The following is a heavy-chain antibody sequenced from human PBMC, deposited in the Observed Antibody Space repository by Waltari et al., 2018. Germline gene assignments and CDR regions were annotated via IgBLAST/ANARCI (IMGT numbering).Heavy chain of an antibody. V-gene: IGHV3-74*01. CDR3: ARDHYYSKDV. Sequence: EVQLVESGGGLVQPGGSLRLSCEASGFIFSTYWMHWVRQAPGKGLVWVSRIGNDSGCGASYADSMKGRFTISRDNAKNTLYLQVDSLRAEGTGVYCCARDHYYSKDVWGTGTTVTVSS. CDR2: IGNDSGCGA. CDR1: GFIFSTYW. J-gene: IGHJ6*04.